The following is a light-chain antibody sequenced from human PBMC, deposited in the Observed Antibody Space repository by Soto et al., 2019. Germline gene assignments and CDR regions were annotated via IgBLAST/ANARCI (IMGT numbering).Light chain of an antibody. CDR1: SSDVGGYNY. Sequence: QSVLTQPPSASGSPGQSVTISCTGTSSDVGGYNYVSWYQQHPGKAPKLMIYEVSKGPSGVSDRLSGSKSGNTASLTVSELEDEDEADCNCYSNAGTNNVVFGGGTKLTVL. J-gene: IGLJ2*01. CDR3: YSNAGTNNVV. V-gene: IGLV2-8*01. CDR2: EVS.